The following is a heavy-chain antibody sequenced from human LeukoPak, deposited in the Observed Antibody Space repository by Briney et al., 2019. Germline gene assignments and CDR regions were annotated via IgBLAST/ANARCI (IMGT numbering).Heavy chain of an antibody. CDR2: IGAGGGST. CDR1: GFTFSSYA. J-gene: IGHJ3*02. Sequence: GGSLRLSCAASGFTFSSYAMTWVRQAPGKGLEWVSVIGAGGGSTYYAHSVKGRFTISRDNSKNTLYLQMNSLRAEDTAVYYCAKDGYCTSSSCYWNDAFDIWGQGTMVTVSS. CDR3: AKDGYCTSSSCYWNDAFDI. D-gene: IGHD2-2*03. V-gene: IGHV3-23*01.